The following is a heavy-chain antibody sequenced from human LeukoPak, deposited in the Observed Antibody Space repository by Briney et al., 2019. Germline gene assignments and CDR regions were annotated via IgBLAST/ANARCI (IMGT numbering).Heavy chain of an antibody. J-gene: IGHJ4*02. CDR1: GGSFSGYY. D-gene: IGHD2-21*01. Sequence: PSETLSLTCAVYGGSFSGYYWSWIRQPPGKGLQWIGEINHSGSTNYNPSLKSRVTISVDTSKNQFSLKLSSVTAADTAVYYCARDSGFSGTQRGEYWGQGTLVTVSS. CDR2: INHSGST. V-gene: IGHV4-34*01. CDR3: ARDSGFSGTQRGEY.